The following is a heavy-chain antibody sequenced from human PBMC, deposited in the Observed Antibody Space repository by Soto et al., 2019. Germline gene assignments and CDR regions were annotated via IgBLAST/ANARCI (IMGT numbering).Heavy chain of an antibody. D-gene: IGHD1-26*01. Sequence: SVKVSCKASGGTLNTYGINWVRQAPGQGLEWMGRIIPIVGIAKYAQKFQGRVTINADKSTSTAYMMELNSLRPEDSAIYYCARQSGGYYYYGMDVWGQGTTVTVSS. CDR2: IIPIVGIA. CDR3: ARQSGGYYYYGMDV. CDR1: GGTLNTYG. J-gene: IGHJ6*02. V-gene: IGHV1-69*04.